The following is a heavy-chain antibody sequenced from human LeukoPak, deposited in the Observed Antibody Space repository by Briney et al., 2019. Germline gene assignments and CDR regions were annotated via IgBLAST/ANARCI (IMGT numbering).Heavy chain of an antibody. CDR1: GFTFDDYA. J-gene: IGHJ4*02. Sequence: PGGSLRLSCAASGFTFDDYAMHWVRQAPGKGLEWVSAISGSGGSTYYADSVKGRFTISRDNSKNTLYLQMNSLRAEDTAVYYCAKDNDYDSSGYTYWGQGTLVTVSS. CDR3: AKDNDYDSSGYTY. CDR2: ISGSGGST. V-gene: IGHV3-23*01. D-gene: IGHD3-22*01.